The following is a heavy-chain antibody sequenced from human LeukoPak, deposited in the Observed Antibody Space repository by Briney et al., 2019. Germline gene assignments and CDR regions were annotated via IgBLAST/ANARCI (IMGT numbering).Heavy chain of an antibody. CDR2: IYGSGVSI. Sequence: GGSLRLSCVASGFTLKPYVMNWVRQAPGKGLEWLATIYGSGVSISYADSVKGRFTISRDHSNNTLYLQMNSLRPEDTAMYYCAKDLGWELPAEAYWGQGILVTVSS. CDR1: GFTLKPYV. D-gene: IGHD1-26*01. CDR3: AKDLGWELPAEAY. J-gene: IGHJ4*02. V-gene: IGHV3-23*01.